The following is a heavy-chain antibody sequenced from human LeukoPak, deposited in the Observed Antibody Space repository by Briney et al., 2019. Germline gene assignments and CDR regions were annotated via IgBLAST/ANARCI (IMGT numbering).Heavy chain of an antibody. J-gene: IGHJ4*02. CDR2: INSDGSST. V-gene: IGHV3-74*01. Sequence: GGSLRLSCAASGFTFSSYWMHWVRQAPGKGLVWVSRINSDGSSTSYADSVKGRFTISRDNAKNTLYLQMNSLRAEDTAVYYCTRDAFSGSYPIDYWGQGTLVTVSS. CDR3: TRDAFSGSYPIDY. CDR1: GFTFSSYW. D-gene: IGHD1-26*01.